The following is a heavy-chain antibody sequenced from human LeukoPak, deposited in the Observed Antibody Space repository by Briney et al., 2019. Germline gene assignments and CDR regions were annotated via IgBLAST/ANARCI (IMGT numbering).Heavy chain of an antibody. CDR3: TRPNPYCGGDCHTNYYYYMDV. J-gene: IGHJ6*03. V-gene: IGHV3-73*01. CDR2: IRSKANSYAT. CDR1: GFTFSGSA. Sequence: GGSLRLSCAASGFTFSGSAMHWVRQASGKGLEWVGRIRSKANSYATAYAASVKGRFTISRDDSKNTAYLQMSSLKTEDTAVYYCTRPNPYCGGDCHTNYYYYMDVWGKGTTVTVSS. D-gene: IGHD2-21*02.